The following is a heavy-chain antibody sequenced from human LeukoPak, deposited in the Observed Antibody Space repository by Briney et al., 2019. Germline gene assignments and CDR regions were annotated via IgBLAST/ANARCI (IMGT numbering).Heavy chain of an antibody. CDR3: AREDPYYDRSPCFDY. CDR2: INPNSGGT. J-gene: IGHJ4*02. V-gene: IGHV1-2*02. CDR1: GYTFTGYY. Sequence: ASVKVSCKASGYTFTGYYMHWVRQAPGQGLEWMGWINPNSGGTNYAQKFQGRVTMTRDTSISTAYMELSRLRSDDTAVYYCAREDPYYDRSPCFDYWGQGTLVTVSS. D-gene: IGHD3-22*01.